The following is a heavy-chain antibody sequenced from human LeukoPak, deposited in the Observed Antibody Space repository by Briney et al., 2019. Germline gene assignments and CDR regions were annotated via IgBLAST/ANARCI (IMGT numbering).Heavy chain of an antibody. J-gene: IGHJ4*02. V-gene: IGHV4-31*03. Sequence: SETLSLTCTVSGASISSGGFFWRWLRQHPGKGLEWIGNIYYSGNTDYNPSLKSRVTISVDTSKNQFSLKLSSVTAADTAVYYCARDRSSNGYLDYWGQGTLVTVSS. CDR1: GASISSGGFF. D-gene: IGHD5-18*01. CDR3: ARDRSSNGYLDY. CDR2: IYYSGNT.